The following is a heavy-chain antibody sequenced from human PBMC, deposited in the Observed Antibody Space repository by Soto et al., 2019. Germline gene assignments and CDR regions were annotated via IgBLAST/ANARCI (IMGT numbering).Heavy chain of an antibody. J-gene: IGHJ4*02. CDR3: AFLKGFSSGDPDY. CDR2: ISGSGGST. V-gene: IGHV3-23*01. Sequence: PGGSLRLSCAASGFTFSSYAMSWVRQAPGKGLEWVSAISGSGGSTYYADSVKGRFTISRDDSKNTLYLQMNSLRAEDTAVYYCAFLKGFSSGDPDYWGQGTLVTVSS. D-gene: IGHD4-17*01. CDR1: GFTFSSYA.